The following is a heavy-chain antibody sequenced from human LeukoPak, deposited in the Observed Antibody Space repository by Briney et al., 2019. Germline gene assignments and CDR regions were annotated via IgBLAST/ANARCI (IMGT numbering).Heavy chain of an antibody. D-gene: IGHD6-13*01. Sequence: PGGSLRLSCAASGFTFSSYAMSWVRQPPGKGLNWVSSISGSGGNTFYADSVKGRFTISRDNSKNTLYLQMNSLRAADTAVYYCARDWPSEWQHLPDYDAVDIWGQGTMVTVSS. CDR1: GFTFSSYA. J-gene: IGHJ3*02. V-gene: IGHV3-23*01. CDR3: ARDWPSEWQHLPDYDAVDI. CDR2: ISGSGGNT.